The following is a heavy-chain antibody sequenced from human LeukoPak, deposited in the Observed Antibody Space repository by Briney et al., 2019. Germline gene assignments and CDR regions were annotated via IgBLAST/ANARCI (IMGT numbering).Heavy chain of an antibody. J-gene: IGHJ4*02. V-gene: IGHV3-20*04. CDR3: AKDAGGGVLLWFGDVDY. D-gene: IGHD3-10*01. CDR1: GFTFDDYG. CDR2: INWNGGST. Sequence: PGGSLRLPCAASGFTFDDYGMSWVRQAPGKGLEWVSGINWNGGSTGYADSVKGRFTISRDNSKNTLYLQMNSLRAEDTAVYYCAKDAGGGVLLWFGDVDYWGQGTLVTVSS.